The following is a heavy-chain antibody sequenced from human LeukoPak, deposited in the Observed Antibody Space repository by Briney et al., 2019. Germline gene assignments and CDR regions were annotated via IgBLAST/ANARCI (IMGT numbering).Heavy chain of an antibody. V-gene: IGHV4-31*03. CDR3: ARDKWFGELLSGYYGMDV. J-gene: IGHJ6*04. D-gene: IGHD3-10*01. Sequence: SETLSLTCTVSGGSISSGGYYWSWIRQHPGKGLEWIGYIYYSGSTYYNPSLKSRVTISVDTSKNQSSLKLSSVTAADTAVYYCARDKWFGELLSGYYGMDVWGKGTTVTVSS. CDR2: IYYSGST. CDR1: GGSISSGGYY.